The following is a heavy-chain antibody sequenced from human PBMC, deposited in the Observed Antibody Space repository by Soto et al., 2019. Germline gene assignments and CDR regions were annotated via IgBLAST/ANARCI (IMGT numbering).Heavy chain of an antibody. V-gene: IGHV4-30-4*01. CDR3: ASIVGATLMPGDV. Sequence: SETLSLTCTVSGGSISSGDYYWSWIRQPPGKGLEWIGYIYYSGSTYYNPSLKSRVTISVDTSKNQFSLKLSSVTAADTAVYYCASIVGATLMPGDVWGQGNTVTVSS. D-gene: IGHD1-26*01. J-gene: IGHJ6*02. CDR2: IYYSGST. CDR1: GGSISSGDYY.